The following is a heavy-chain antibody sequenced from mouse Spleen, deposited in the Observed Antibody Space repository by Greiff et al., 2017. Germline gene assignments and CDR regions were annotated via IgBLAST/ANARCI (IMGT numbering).Heavy chain of an antibody. CDR2: ISSGSSTI. CDR1: GFTFSDYG. D-gene: IGHD1-1*01. J-gene: IGHJ1*01. CDR3: AREGSRIYWYFDV. Sequence: EVKVVESGGGLVKPGGSLKLSCAASGFTFSDYGMHWVRQAPEKGLEWVAYISSGSSTIYYADTVKGRFTISRDNAKNTLFLQMTSLRSEDTAMYYCAREGSRIYWYFDVWGAGTTVTVSS. V-gene: IGHV5-17*01.